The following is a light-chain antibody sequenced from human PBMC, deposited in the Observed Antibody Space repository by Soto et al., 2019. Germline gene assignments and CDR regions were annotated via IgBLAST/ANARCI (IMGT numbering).Light chain of an antibody. Sequence: QSVLTQPPSASGSPGQSVTISCAGSYSDIGDYNYVSWYQQHPGKVPKLIISEVSNRPSGVPNRFSGSKSGYTASLTVSDLQPADEAVYYWSSYSGTNANVIFGGGTKLTAL. CDR3: SSYSGTNANVI. CDR1: YSDIGDYNY. J-gene: IGLJ2*01. V-gene: IGLV2-8*01. CDR2: EVS.